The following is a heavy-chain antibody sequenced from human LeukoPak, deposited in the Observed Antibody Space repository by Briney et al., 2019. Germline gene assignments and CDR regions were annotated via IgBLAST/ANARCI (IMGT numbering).Heavy chain of an antibody. D-gene: IGHD3-10*01. V-gene: IGHV4-30-4*01. CDR3: AREEVLWFGELLFH. CDR1: GGSISSGDYY. Sequence: SETLSLTCTVSGGSISSGDYYWSWIRQPPGKGLEWIGYIYYSGSTYYNPSLKSRVTISVDTSKNQFSLKLSSVTAADTAVYYCAREEVLWFGELLFHWGQGTLVAVSS. J-gene: IGHJ4*02. CDR2: IYYSGST.